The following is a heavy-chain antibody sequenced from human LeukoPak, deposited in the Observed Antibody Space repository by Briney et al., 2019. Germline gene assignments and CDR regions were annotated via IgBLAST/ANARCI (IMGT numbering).Heavy chain of an antibody. V-gene: IGHV4-39*01. CDR3: ARVNTAPSVDC. CDR2: IYYSGST. D-gene: IGHD5-18*01. Sequence: SEALSLTCTVSGGSISSNIYYWGWIRQPPGKGLEWIGSIYYSGSTYYNPSLKSRVTISVDTSKNQFYLKLRSVTAAGTAIYYCARVNTAPSVDCWGQGTLVIVSS. J-gene: IGHJ4*02. CDR1: GGSISSNIYY.